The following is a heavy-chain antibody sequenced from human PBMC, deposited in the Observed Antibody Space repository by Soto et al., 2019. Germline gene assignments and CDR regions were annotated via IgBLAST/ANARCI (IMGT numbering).Heavy chain of an antibody. D-gene: IGHD6-13*01. CDR2: INHSGST. Sequence: NPSETLSLTCAVYGGSFSGYYWSWIRQPPGKGLEWIGEINHSGSTNYNPSLKSRVTISVDTSKNQFSLKLSSVTAADTAVHYCARSNPKRPGYSSSWYVTQGDYWGQGTLVTVSS. J-gene: IGHJ4*02. CDR3: ARSNPKRPGYSSSWYVTQGDY. V-gene: IGHV4-34*01. CDR1: GGSFSGYY.